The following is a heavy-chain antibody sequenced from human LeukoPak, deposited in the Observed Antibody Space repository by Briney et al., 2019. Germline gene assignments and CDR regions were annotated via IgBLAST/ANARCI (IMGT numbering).Heavy chain of an antibody. D-gene: IGHD5-24*01. Sequence: ASVKVSCKASGYTFTSYGISWVRQAPGQGLEWMGWISAYNGNTNYAQKLQGRVTMTTDTSTSTAYMELRSLRSDDTAVYYCARVGERWLQIEPYYFDYWGQGTLVTVSS. J-gene: IGHJ4*02. CDR3: ARVGERWLQIEPYYFDY. CDR1: GYTFTSYG. CDR2: ISAYNGNT. V-gene: IGHV1-18*01.